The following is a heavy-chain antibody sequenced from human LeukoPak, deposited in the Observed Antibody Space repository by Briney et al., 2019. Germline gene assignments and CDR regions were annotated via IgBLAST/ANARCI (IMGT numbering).Heavy chain of an antibody. D-gene: IGHD3-9*01. CDR1: GFTFCAYA. Sequence: GGSLRLSCAASGFTFCAYAMHWVRQAPGKGLEWVSTITWGSDNITYADSVQGRFTIARDNAKNSLYLQMNSLRTDDTAFYYGTKGLRGYYNYDFDSWGQGTQVTVSS. J-gene: IGHJ4*02. CDR3: TKGLRGYYNYDFDS. V-gene: IGHV3-9*01. CDR2: ITWGSDNI.